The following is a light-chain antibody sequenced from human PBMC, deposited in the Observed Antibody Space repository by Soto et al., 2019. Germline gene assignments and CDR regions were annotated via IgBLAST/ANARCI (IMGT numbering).Light chain of an antibody. CDR3: QTWGTGYVI. J-gene: IGLJ2*01. CDR1: SGHSSYA. V-gene: IGLV4-69*01. CDR2: LGNNGGH. Sequence: QLVLTQSPSASASLGASVKLTCTLSSGHSSYAIAWHQQQSEKGPRYLMKLGNNGGHTKGDGIPDRFSGSSSGAERYLIISSLQSEDEADYYCQTWGTGYVIFGGGTKLTVL.